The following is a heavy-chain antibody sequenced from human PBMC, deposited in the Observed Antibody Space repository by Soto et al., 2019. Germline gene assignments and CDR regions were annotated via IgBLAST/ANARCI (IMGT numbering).Heavy chain of an antibody. CDR1: GFTVSSNY. V-gene: IGHV3-66*01. D-gene: IGHD6-25*01. J-gene: IGHJ6*03. Sequence: EVQLVESGGGLVQPGGSLRLSCAASGFTVSSNYMSWVRQAPGKGLEWVSVIYSGGSTYYADSVKGRFTISRDNSKNTLYLQMNSLRAEDTAVYYCARDIGYTMYYMDVWGKGTTVTVSS. CDR3: ARDIGYTMYYMDV. CDR2: IYSGGST.